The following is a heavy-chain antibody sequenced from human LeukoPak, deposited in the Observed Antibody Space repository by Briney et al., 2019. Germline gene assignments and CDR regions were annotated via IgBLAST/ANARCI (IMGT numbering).Heavy chain of an antibody. CDR1: GYTFTGYY. J-gene: IGHJ3*02. CDR3: ARYFYDSSGSSSDAYDI. D-gene: IGHD3-22*01. V-gene: IGHV1-2*02. CDR2: INPNSGGT. Sequence: ASVKVSCKTSGYTFTGYYMHWVRQPPGQGLEWMGWINPNSGGTNYAQRFQGRVTMTRDTSISTAYMELSRLRSDDSAVYYCARYFYDSSGSSSDAYDIWGQGTMVTVSS.